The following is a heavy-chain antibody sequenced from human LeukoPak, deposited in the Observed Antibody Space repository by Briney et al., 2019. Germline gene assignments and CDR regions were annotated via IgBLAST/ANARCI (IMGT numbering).Heavy chain of an antibody. V-gene: IGHV4-59*08. CDR1: GGSISSYY. J-gene: IGHJ5*02. Sequence: SETLSLTCTVSGGSISSYYWSWIRQPPGKGLEWIGYIYYSGSTNYNPSLKSRVTISVDTSKNQFSLKLSSVTAADTAVYYCAAQTVYSNYYNWFDPWGQGTLVTVSS. CDR2: IYYSGST. CDR3: AAQTVYSNYYNWFDP. D-gene: IGHD4-11*01.